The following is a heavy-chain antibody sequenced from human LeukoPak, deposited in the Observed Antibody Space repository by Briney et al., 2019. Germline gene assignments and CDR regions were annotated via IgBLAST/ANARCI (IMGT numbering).Heavy chain of an antibody. CDR2: ISNSGSTI. CDR1: GFTFSSYS. V-gene: IGHV3-48*01. J-gene: IGHJ4*02. D-gene: IGHD6-19*01. Sequence: GGSLRLSCAASGFTFSSYSMHWLRQATGKGLVWVSYISNSGSTIYCADSEKGRFTISRDNDKNALYLQMNRLRVEDTAVYYRARGGTAVARGEYWGQGTLVTVSS. CDR3: ARGGTAVARGEY.